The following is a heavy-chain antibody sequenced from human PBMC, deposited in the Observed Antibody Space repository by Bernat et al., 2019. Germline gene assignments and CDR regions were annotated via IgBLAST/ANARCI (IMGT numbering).Heavy chain of an antibody. CDR3: ARSVDTAMVTPGFDY. CDR1: GGSISSSSYY. D-gene: IGHD5-18*01. J-gene: IGHJ4*02. V-gene: IGHV4-39*01. CDR2: INYSGST. Sequence: QLQLQESGPGLVKPSETLSLTCTVSGGSISSSSYYWGWIRQPPGKGLEWIGSINYSGSTYYNPSLKSRVTISVDTSKNQFSLKLSSVTAADTAVYYCARSVDTAMVTPGFDYWGQGTLVTVSS.